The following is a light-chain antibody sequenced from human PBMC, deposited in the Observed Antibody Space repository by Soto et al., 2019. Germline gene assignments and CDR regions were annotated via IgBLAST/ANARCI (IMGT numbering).Light chain of an antibody. CDR3: QQYNNWPRT. CDR1: QTVSSN. J-gene: IGKJ2*01. CDR2: GAS. Sequence: EIVMTQSPATLSVSPGDGATVSCRARQTVSSNLAWYQQKPGQAPRLLIYGASTRATGIPARFSGSGSGTEFTLTIGSLQSEDFAVYYCQQYNNWPRTFGQGTKLEIK. V-gene: IGKV3-15*01.